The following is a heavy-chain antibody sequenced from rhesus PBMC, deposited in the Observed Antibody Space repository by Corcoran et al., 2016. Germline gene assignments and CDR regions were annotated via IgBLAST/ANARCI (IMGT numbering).Heavy chain of an antibody. V-gene: IGHV1-70*01. CDR3: AALSGSSGGY. D-gene: IGHD4-29*01. CDR2: THPGYGST. J-gene: IGHJ4*01. CDR1: GYVFTSYV. Sequence: QEQLVQSGAEVKKPGASVKVSCKASGYVFTSYVISWLRQDPGQGFEWMGGTHPGYGSTSYAQKFEGRVTITADMSTSTVYMELSRLRSEDMAVYYCAALSGSSGGYWGQGVLVTFSS.